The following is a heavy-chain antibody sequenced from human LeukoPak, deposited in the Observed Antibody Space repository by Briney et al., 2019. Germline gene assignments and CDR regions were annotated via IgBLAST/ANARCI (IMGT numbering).Heavy chain of an antibody. Sequence: SQTLSLTCTVSGGSISSGDYYWSWIRQPPGKGXXXXXXXYYSGSTYYNPSXXSXXTISVDTSKNQFSLKLSSVTAADTAVYYXXRDSPIMTTVTSDAFDIWGQGTMVTVSS. CDR1: GGSISSGDYY. D-gene: IGHD4-17*01. J-gene: IGHJ3*02. CDR3: XRDSPIMTTVTSDAFDI. V-gene: IGHV4-30-4*01. CDR2: XYYSGST.